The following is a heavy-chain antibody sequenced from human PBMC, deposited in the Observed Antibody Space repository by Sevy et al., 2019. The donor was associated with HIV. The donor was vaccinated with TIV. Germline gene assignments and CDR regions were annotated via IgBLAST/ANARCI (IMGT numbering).Heavy chain of an antibody. J-gene: IGHJ4*02. D-gene: IGHD3-22*01. V-gene: IGHV3-30*04. CDR2: LSYDGRNK. CDR1: GFPFISYP. CDR3: ARDGEAYYDSSGYYSAIFDY. Sequence: GGSLSSSCAALGFPFISYPMHWVRKAPGKGLEWGAVLSYDGRNKYYADSVKGRFTISRDNSKNTLYLQMNSLRAEDTAVYYCARDGEAYYDSSGYYSAIFDYWGQGTLVTVSS.